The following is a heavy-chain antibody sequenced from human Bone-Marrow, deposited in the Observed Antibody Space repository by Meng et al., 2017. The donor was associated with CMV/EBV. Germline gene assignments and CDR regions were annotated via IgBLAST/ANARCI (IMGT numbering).Heavy chain of an antibody. CDR2: IYYSGST. Sequence: SETLSLTCTVSGGSISSYYWSWIRQPPGKGLEWIGYIYYSGSTNYNPSLKSRVTISVDTSKNQFSLKLSSVTAADTAVYYCARDPHYLGYFDYWGQGTLVTVSS. J-gene: IGHJ4*02. CDR1: GGSISSYY. CDR3: ARDPHYLGYFDY. V-gene: IGHV4-59*01. D-gene: IGHD3-10*01.